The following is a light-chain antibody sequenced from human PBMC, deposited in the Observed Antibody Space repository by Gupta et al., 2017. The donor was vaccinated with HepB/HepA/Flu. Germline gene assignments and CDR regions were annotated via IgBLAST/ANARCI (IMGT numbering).Light chain of an antibody. CDR3: QQRNSSPYT. CDR2: AAS. J-gene: IGKJ2*01. CDR1: QGISSY. V-gene: IGKV1-9*01. Sequence: DIQLTQSPSFLSASVGDRVTITCRASQGISSYLAWYQQKPGKAPKLLIYAASTLQSGVPSRFSGSGSGTEFTLTISSLQPEDFATYYCQQRNSSPYTFGQGTXLEIK.